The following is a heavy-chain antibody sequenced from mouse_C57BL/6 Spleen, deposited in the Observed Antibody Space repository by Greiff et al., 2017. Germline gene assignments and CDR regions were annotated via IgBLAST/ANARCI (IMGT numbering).Heavy chain of an antibody. CDR3: ARAGSNYPAYAMDY. Sequence: QVQLQQPGAELVKPGASVKLSCKASGYTFTSYWMHWVKQRPGQGLEWIGMIHPNSGSTNYNEKFKSKATLTVDKSSSTAYMQLSSLTSEDSAVYYCARAGSNYPAYAMDYWGQGTSVTVSS. CDR2: IHPNSGST. CDR1: GYTFTSYW. J-gene: IGHJ4*01. D-gene: IGHD2-5*01. V-gene: IGHV1-64*01.